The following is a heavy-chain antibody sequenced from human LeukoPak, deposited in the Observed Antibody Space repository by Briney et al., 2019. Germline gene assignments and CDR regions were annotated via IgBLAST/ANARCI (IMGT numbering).Heavy chain of an antibody. CDR2: TYYRSKWYN. D-gene: IGHD6-19*01. J-gene: IGHJ5*02. Sequence: SQTLSLTCAISGDSVSSNSAAWNWIRQSPSRGLEWLGRTYYRSKWYNDYAVSVKSRITINPDTSKNQFSLQLNSVPPEDTAVYYCARMPNPVAGTGVLFDPWGQGTLVTVSS. CDR3: ARMPNPVAGTGVLFDP. CDR1: GDSVSSNSAA. V-gene: IGHV6-1*01.